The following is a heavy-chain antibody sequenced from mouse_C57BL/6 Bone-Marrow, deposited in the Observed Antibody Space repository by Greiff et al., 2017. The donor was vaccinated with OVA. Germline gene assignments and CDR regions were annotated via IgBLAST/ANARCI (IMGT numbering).Heavy chain of an antibody. J-gene: IGHJ1*03. CDR1: GYTFTNYW. CDR3: ARCGYYGSSRYWYFDV. Sequence: QVQLQQSGAELVRPGTSVKMSCKASGYTFTNYWIGWAKQRPGHGLEWIGDIYPGGGYTNYNEKFKGKATLTADKSSSTAYMQFSSLTSEDSAIYYCARCGYYGSSRYWYFDVWGTGTTVTVSS. V-gene: IGHV1-63*01. D-gene: IGHD1-1*01. CDR2: IYPGGGYT.